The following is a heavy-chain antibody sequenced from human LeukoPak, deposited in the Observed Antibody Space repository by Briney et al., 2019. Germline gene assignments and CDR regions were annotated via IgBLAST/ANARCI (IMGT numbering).Heavy chain of an antibody. CDR1: GFPFSSYG. Sequence: HPGRSLRLSCAASGFPFSSYGMHWVRQAPGKGLEWVAVISYDGSNKYYADSVKGRFTISRDNSKNTLYLQMNSLRAEDTAVYYCAKEKQWLVPGYWGQGTLVTVSS. V-gene: IGHV3-30*18. J-gene: IGHJ4*02. CDR2: ISYDGSNK. D-gene: IGHD6-19*01. CDR3: AKEKQWLVPGY.